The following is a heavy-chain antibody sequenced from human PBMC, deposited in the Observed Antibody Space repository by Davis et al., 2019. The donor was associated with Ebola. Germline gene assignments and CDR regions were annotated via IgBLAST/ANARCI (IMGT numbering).Heavy chain of an antibody. D-gene: IGHD4-17*01. V-gene: IGHV2-26*01. CDR3: AHSDYGDYVQ. J-gene: IGHJ4*02. Sequence: SWTRQPPGKALEWPAHIFSNDEKSYSTSLKSRLTITKDTSKNQVVLTMTNMDPVDQATYYCAHSDYGDYVQWGQGTLVTVSS. CDR2: IFSNDEK.